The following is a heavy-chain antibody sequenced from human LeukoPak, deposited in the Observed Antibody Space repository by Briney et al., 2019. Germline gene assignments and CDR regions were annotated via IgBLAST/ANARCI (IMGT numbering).Heavy chain of an antibody. CDR2: ISGDGSNT. CDR3: AKGLRYCSGGRCSG. V-gene: IGHV3-43*02. CDR1: GFTFDDYA. D-gene: IGHD2-15*01. Sequence: PGGSLRLSCAASGFTFDDYAMHWVRQAPGKGLEWVSLISGDGSNTYYADSVKGRFTISRDNSKNSLYLQMDSLRTEDTALYYCAKGLRYCSGGRCSGWGQGTLVTVSS. J-gene: IGHJ4*02.